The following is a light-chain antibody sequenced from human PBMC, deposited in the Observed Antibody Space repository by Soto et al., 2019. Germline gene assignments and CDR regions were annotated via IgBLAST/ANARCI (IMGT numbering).Light chain of an antibody. J-gene: IGKJ1*01. CDR3: QQYGSSVWT. CDR1: QSVSRSY. CDR2: GAS. Sequence: EIVLAQSPRTLSFSPGGKATLSCRASQSVSRSYLAWYQQNPGRVPRLLIYGASSRATCIPDRFSGSGSGTDFTLTISRLVPEDFAVYYCQQYGSSVWTFGQGTKV. V-gene: IGKV3-20*01.